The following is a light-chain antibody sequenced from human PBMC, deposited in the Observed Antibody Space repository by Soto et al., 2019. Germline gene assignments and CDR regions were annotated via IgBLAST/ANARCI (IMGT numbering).Light chain of an antibody. J-gene: IGKJ1*01. Sequence: DIQMTQSPSTLSAFVGDRVTITCRASQSISSWLAWYQLKPGKAPKLLIYDASTLEGGVPSRFSGSGSGTEFTLTISSLQPDDFATYYCQHYNSYSEAFGQGTKVDIK. CDR2: DAS. CDR3: QHYNSYSEA. V-gene: IGKV1-5*01. CDR1: QSISSW.